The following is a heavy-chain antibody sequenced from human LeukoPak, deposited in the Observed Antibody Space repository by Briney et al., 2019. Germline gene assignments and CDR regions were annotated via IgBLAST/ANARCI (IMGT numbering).Heavy chain of an antibody. CDR1: GFTFSSYS. Sequence: GGSLRLSCAASGFTFSSYSMNWVRQAPGKGLEWVSYISSSGSTIYYADSVKGRFTISRDNAKNSLYLQMNSLRAEDTAVYYCARGWAYYYGSGSYPSGYFDLWGRGTLVTVSS. J-gene: IGHJ2*01. CDR2: ISSSGSTI. CDR3: ARGWAYYYGSGSYPSGYFDL. D-gene: IGHD3-10*01. V-gene: IGHV3-48*04.